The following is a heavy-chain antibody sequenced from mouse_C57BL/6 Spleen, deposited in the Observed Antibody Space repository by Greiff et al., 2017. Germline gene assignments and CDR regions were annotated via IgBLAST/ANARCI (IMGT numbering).Heavy chain of an antibody. V-gene: IGHV1-18*01. Sequence: EVKLVESGPELVKPGASVKIPCKASGYTFTDYNMDWVKQSHGKSLEWIGDINPNNGGTIYNQKFKGKATLTVDKSSSTAYMELRSLTSEDTAVYYCANYYDGYFDVWGTGTTVTVSS. D-gene: IGHD1-1*01. CDR2: INPNNGGT. CDR1: GYTFTDYN. J-gene: IGHJ1*03. CDR3: ANYYDGYFDV.